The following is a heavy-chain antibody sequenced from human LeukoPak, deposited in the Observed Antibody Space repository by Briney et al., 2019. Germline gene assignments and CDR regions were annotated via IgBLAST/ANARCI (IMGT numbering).Heavy chain of an antibody. CDR2: ISGRDGST. CDR1: GFTFDDYH. J-gene: IGHJ6*04. Sequence: GGSLRLSCAASGFTFDDYHMHWVRQAPGKGLEWVSGISGRDGSTYDADSVKGRFTISRDNSKNTLYLQMNSLRAEDTAVYYCAELGITMIGGVWGKGTTVTISS. D-gene: IGHD3-10*02. CDR3: AELGITMIGGV. V-gene: IGHV3-23*01.